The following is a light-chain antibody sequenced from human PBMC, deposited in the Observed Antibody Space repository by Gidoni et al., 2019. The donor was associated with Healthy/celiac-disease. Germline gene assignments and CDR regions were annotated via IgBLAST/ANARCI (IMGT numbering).Light chain of an antibody. CDR1: QSVSSN. CDR3: QQYKKWPPYT. V-gene: IGKV3-15*01. Sequence: EIVMTQSPATLSVSPGERATLSCRASQSVSSNLAWYQKKPGQAPGLLIYGASTRATGVPARFSGSGSGTEFTLTISSLQSEDFAVYYCQQYKKWPPYTFGQGTKVEIK. CDR2: GAS. J-gene: IGKJ2*01.